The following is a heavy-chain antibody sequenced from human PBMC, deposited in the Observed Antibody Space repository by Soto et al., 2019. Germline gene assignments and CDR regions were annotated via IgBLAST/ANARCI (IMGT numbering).Heavy chain of an antibody. CDR2: ISSSGGTI. Sequence: HLGGSLRLSCAASGLSFSDYEMNWVRQTPGKGLEWLSYISSSGGTIKYADSVKGRFTISRDNAKNSLYLQMHSLRADDTAVYYCARDAFEIYYKFGLDVWGQGTPVTVSS. D-gene: IGHD3-10*01. J-gene: IGHJ6*02. CDR1: GLSFSDYE. V-gene: IGHV3-48*03. CDR3: ARDAFEIYYKFGLDV.